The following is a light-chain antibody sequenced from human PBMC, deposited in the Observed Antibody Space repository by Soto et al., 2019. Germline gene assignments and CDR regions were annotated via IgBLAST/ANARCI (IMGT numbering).Light chain of an antibody. CDR3: CSYAGISTYWV. CDR2: EVS. V-gene: IGLV2-23*02. CDR1: SSDVGSYNL. J-gene: IGLJ3*02. Sequence: QSALTQPASVSGSPGQSITISCTGTSSDVGSYNLVSWYQQHPGKAPKLMIYEVSKRPSGVSNRFSGSKSGTTASLTISGLQAEDEADYYCCSYAGISTYWVFGGGTKLTVL.